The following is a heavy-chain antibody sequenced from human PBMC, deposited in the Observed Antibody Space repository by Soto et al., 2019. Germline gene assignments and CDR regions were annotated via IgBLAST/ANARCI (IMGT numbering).Heavy chain of an antibody. CDR2: IYYSGST. J-gene: IGHJ2*01. CDR1: GGSISSGDYY. D-gene: IGHD1-26*01. V-gene: IGHV4-30-4*01. CDR3: ARVGATPHWYFDL. Sequence: QVQLQESGPGLVKPSQTLSLTCTVSGGSISSGDYYWSWIRQPPGKGLEWIGYIYYSGSTYYNPCLKCRVTISVDTSKNQFSLKLSSVTAADTAVYYCARVGATPHWYFDLWGRGTLVTVSS.